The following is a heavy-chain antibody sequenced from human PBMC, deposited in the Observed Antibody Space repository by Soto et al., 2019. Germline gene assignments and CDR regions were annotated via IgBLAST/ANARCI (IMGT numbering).Heavy chain of an antibody. Sequence: SETLSLTCTVSGGASSSYYWSWIRQPPGQGLEWIGNIHYSGTTYYNPSLKSRVTISVEKSKNQFSVRRTSVSAADPAVYYCTRSGTYPIFLDSWGQGVLVTVSS. D-gene: IGHD3-10*01. CDR2: IHYSGTT. CDR1: GGASSSYY. CDR3: TRSGTYPIFLDS. J-gene: IGHJ4*02. V-gene: IGHV4-59*01.